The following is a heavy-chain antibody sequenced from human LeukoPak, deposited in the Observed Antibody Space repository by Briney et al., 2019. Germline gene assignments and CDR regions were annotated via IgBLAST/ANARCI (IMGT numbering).Heavy chain of an antibody. D-gene: IGHD6-19*01. J-gene: IGHJ4*02. CDR2: INPNSGGT. CDR1: GYTFTGYY. CDR3: ARECSSGWYAAFDY. Sequence: ASVKVSCKASGYTFTGYYMHWVRQAPGQGLEWMGRINPNSGGTNYAQKFQGRVTMTRDTSISTAYMELSRLRSDDTAVYYCARECSSGWYAAFDYRGQGTLVTVSS. V-gene: IGHV1-2*06.